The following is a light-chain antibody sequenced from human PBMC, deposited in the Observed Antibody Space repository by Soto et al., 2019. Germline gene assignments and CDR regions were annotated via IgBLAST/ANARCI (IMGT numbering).Light chain of an antibody. CDR1: SSDIGDYNF. V-gene: IGLV2-14*03. Sequence: QSALTQPASVSGSPGQSITISCTGTSSDIGDYNFVSWYQQHPGNAPKLMIYDVANRPSGVSNRFSGSKSGNTASLTISGLQAEDEADYYCSSYTGSSTLVFGTGTKVTVL. CDR2: DVA. CDR3: SSYTGSSTLV. J-gene: IGLJ1*01.